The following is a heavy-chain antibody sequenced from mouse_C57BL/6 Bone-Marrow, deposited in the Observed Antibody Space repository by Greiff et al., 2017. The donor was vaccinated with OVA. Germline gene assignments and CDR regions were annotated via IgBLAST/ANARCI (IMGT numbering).Heavy chain of an antibody. D-gene: IGHD2-3*01. J-gene: IGHJ2*01. CDR3: AREEDGPDY. Sequence: EVQLVESGGGLVKPGGSLKLSCAASGFTFSSYAMSWVRQTPEKRLEWVATISDGGSYTYYPDNVKGRFTISRDNAKNNLYLQMSHLKSEDTAMYYCAREEDGPDYWGQGTTLTVSS. CDR1: GFTFSSYA. V-gene: IGHV5-4*01. CDR2: ISDGGSYT.